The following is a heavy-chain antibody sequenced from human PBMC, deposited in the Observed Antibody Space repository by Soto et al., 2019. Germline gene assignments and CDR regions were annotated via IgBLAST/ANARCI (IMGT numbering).Heavy chain of an antibody. CDR3: TTEDDYGDCGYAY. CDR1: SVSNAW. V-gene: IGHV3-15*07. J-gene: IGHJ4*02. CDR2: IKSKTDGGTT. D-gene: IGHD4-17*01. Sequence: SVSNAWMNWVRQAPGKGLEWVGRIKSKTDGGTTDYAAPVKGRFTISRDDSKNTLYLQMNSLKTEDTAVYYCTTEDDYGDCGYAYWGQGTLVTVSS.